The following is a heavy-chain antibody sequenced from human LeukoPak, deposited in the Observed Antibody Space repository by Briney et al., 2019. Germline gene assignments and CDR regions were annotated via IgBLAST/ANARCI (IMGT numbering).Heavy chain of an antibody. D-gene: IGHD3-22*01. Sequence: GRSLRLSCAASGFTFSSYGMHWVRQAPGKGLEWVAVIWYDGSNKYYADSVKGRFTISRDNSKNTLYQQMNSLRAEDTAVYYCARDLLPRAYYYDSSGYAHWGQGTLVTVSS. J-gene: IGHJ4*02. CDR1: GFTFSSYG. CDR2: IWYDGSNK. V-gene: IGHV3-33*01. CDR3: ARDLLPRAYYYDSSGYAH.